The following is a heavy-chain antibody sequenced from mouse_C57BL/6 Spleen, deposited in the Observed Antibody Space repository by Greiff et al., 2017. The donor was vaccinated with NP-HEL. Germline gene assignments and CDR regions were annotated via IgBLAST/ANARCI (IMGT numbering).Heavy chain of an antibody. D-gene: IGHD3-2*02. CDR3: ARESSGYPYYFDY. Sequence: VQLQQSGAELVRPGASVKLSCKASGYTFTDYYINWVKQRPGQGLEWIARIYPGSGNTYYNEKFKGKATLTAEKSSSTAYMQLSSLTSEDSAVYCCARESSGYPYYFDYWGQGTTLTVSS. CDR1: GYTFTDYY. J-gene: IGHJ2*01. CDR2: IYPGSGNT. V-gene: IGHV1-76*01.